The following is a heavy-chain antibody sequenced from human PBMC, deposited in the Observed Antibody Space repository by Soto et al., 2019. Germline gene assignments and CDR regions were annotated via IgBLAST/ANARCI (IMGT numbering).Heavy chain of an antibody. Sequence: GGSLRLSCAASGFTFSSYGMHWVRQAPGKGLEWVAVIWYDGSNKYYADSVKGRFTISRDNSKNTLYLQMNSLRAEDTAVYYCARDRVFWSGLGYYYYYMDVWGKGTTVTAP. CDR1: GFTFSSYG. D-gene: IGHD3-3*01. CDR2: IWYDGSNK. V-gene: IGHV3-33*01. J-gene: IGHJ6*03. CDR3: ARDRVFWSGLGYYYYYMDV.